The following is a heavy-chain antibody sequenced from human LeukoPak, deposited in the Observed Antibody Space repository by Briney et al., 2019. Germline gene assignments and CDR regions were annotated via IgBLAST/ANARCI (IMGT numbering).Heavy chain of an antibody. V-gene: IGHV1-2*02. D-gene: IGHD3-10*01. CDR2: INPNSGGT. CDR3: ASVRVVRGVISDY. J-gene: IGHJ4*02. Sequence: ASVKVSCKASGYTFTSYGISWVRQAPGQGLEWMGWINPNSGGTNYAQKFQGRVTMTRDTSISTAYMELSRLRSDDTAVYYCASVRVVRGVISDYWGQGTLVTVSS. CDR1: GYTFTSYG.